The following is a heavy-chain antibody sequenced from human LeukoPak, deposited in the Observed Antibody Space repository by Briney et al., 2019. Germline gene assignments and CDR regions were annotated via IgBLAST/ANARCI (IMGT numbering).Heavy chain of an antibody. CDR2: IYSGGST. CDR1: GFTVSSNY. CDR3: AKVAKYYYGSETYYFFEH. D-gene: IGHD3-10*01. J-gene: IGHJ4*02. Sequence: GGSLRLSCAASGFTVSSNYMSWVRQAPGKGLEWVSVIYSGGSTYYADSVKGRFTTSRDNSKNTLYLQMNSLRVEDTAVYYCAKVAKYYYGSETYYFFEHWGQGTPVTASS. V-gene: IGHV3-53*01.